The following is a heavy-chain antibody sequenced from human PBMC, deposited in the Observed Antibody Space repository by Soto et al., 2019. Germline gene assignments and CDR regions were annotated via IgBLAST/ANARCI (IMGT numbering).Heavy chain of an antibody. Sequence: PGGSLRLSCAASGFSFSTENMSWVRQAPGKGLEWVSSISSTVTYVYYADSLMGRFTISRDNAKNTLYLQMNSLRAEDTAVYYCARTRGSSGSWEIDYWGRGTLVTVSS. D-gene: IGHD6-19*01. CDR2: ISSTVTYV. CDR3: ARTRGSSGSWEIDY. V-gene: IGHV3-21*06. CDR1: GFSFSTEN. J-gene: IGHJ4*02.